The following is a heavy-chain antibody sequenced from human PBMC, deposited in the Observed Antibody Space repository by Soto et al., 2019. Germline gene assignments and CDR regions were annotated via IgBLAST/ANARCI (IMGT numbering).Heavy chain of an antibody. CDR3: ARGGDIVVVVAAAGHDAFDI. CDR2: INHSGST. CDR1: GGSFSGYY. D-gene: IGHD2-15*01. Sequence: PSETLSLTCAVYGGSFSGYYWSWIRQPPGKGLEWIGEINHSGSTNYNPSLMSRVTISVDTSKNQFSLKLSSVTAADTAVYYCARGGDIVVVVAAAGHDAFDIWGQGTMVTVSS. V-gene: IGHV4-34*01. J-gene: IGHJ3*02.